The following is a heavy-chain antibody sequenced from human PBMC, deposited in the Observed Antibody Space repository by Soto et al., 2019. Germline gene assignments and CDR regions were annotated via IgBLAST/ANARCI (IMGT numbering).Heavy chain of an antibody. V-gene: IGHV3-23*01. CDR1: VFIFSIYA. J-gene: IGHJ4*02. Sequence: HPRGSLGFSCAASVFIFSIYAMTWVRQGPGKGLEWVSGIGDSVTTYYADSVKGRFTISRDNSRNTLYLHMNSLRAEDTAVYYCAKAGPAHGDYIDYWGKGNAVTV. CDR3: AKAGPAHGDYIDY. CDR2: IGDSVTT.